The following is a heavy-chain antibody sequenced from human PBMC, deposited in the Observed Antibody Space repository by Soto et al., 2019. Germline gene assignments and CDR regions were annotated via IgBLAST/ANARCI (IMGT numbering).Heavy chain of an antibody. CDR1: GYTFTSYG. V-gene: IGHV1-18*01. CDR3: ARGKDDFWSGYLDN. J-gene: IGHJ4*02. D-gene: IGHD3-3*01. CDR2: ISADNGNR. Sequence: QVQLVQSGAEVKKPGASVKVSCKASGYTFTSYGISWVRQAPGQGLEWMGWISADNGNRNCAQKFQGRVTMTTDTSANTAYMDLRSLRSDDTAVYYCARGKDDFWSGYLDNWGQGTLVTVPS.